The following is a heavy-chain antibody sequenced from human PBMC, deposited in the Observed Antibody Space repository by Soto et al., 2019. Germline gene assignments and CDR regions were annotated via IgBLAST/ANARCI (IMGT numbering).Heavy chain of an antibody. D-gene: IGHD3-3*01. Sequence: GGSLRLSCAASGFTFSSYGMHCVRQAPGKGLEWLAVISYDGSNKYYADSVKGRFTISRDNSKNTLYLQMNSLRAEDTAVYYCAKEAWSGYLTYFQHWGQGTLVTVSS. CDR2: ISYDGSNK. CDR1: GFTFSSYG. CDR3: AKEAWSGYLTYFQH. V-gene: IGHV3-30*18. J-gene: IGHJ1*01.